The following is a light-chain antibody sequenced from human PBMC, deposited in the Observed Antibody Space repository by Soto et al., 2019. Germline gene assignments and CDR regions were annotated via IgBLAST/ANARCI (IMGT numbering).Light chain of an antibody. CDR1: SSNIGSHN. V-gene: IGLV1-47*01. CDR2: KNN. CDR3: AAWDDSLSGRV. Sequence: QSVLTQPPSASGTPGQRVSISCSGGSSNIGSHNVYWYQQLPGTAPKLLIFKNNQRPSGVPDRFSGSKSGTSASLAISGFRSEDEADYYCAAWDDSLSGRVFGTGTKVT. J-gene: IGLJ1*01.